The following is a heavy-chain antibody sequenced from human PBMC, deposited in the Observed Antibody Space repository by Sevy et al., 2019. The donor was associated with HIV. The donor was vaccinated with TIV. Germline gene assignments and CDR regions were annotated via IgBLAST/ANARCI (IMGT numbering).Heavy chain of an antibody. CDR1: GFSFSNYD. CDR2: ISHDERYK. CDR3: ARLVACGGDCYYLDS. V-gene: IGHV3-30*01. Sequence: GGSLRLSCAASGFSFSNYDMHWVRQAPGKGLDWVAVISHDERYKNYAESVKVLFTISRDNFKNTLFLQMDSLGPEDTAVYFCARLVACGGDCYYLDSWGQGALVTVSS. D-gene: IGHD2-21*02. J-gene: IGHJ4*02.